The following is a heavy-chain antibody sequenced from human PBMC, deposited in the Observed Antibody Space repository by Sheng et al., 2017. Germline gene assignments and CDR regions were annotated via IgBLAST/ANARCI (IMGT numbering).Heavy chain of an antibody. J-gene: IGHJ6*02. CDR2: INHSGST. CDR3: ARGRGGIVGARPPYYYYGMDV. D-gene: IGHD1-26*01. V-gene: IGHV4-34*01. Sequence: QVQLQQWGAGLLKPSETLSLTCAVYGGSFSGYYWSWIRQPPGKGLEWIGEINHSGSTNYNPSLKSRVTISVDTSKNQFSLKLSSVTAADTAVYYCARGRGGIVGARPPYYYYGMDVWGQGTTVTVSS. CDR1: GGSFSGYY.